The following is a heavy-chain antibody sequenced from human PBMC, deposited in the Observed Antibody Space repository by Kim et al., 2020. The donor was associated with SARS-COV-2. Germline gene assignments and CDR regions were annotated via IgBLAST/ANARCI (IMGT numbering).Heavy chain of an antibody. CDR1: GYTFTSYG. CDR3: ASFFLGELSSLDAFDI. Sequence: ASVKVSCKASGYTFTSYGISWVRQAPGQGLEWMGWISAYNGNTNYAQKLQGRVTMTTDTSTSTAYMELRSLRSDDTAVYYCASFFLGELSSLDAFDIWGQGTMVTVSS. CDR2: ISAYNGNT. D-gene: IGHD3-16*02. J-gene: IGHJ3*02. V-gene: IGHV1-18*04.